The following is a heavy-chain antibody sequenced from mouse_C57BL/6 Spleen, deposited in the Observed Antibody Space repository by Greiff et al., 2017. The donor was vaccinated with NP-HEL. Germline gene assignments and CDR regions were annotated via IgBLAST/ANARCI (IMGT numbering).Heavy chain of an antibody. D-gene: IGHD1-1*01. CDR1: GYAFRSSW. J-gene: IGHJ4*01. Sequence: QVQLQQSGPELVKPGASVKISCKASGYAFRSSWLNWVKQRPGTGLEWIGRIYPGDGDTNYNGKFKGKATLTADKSSSTADMQLSSLTSEDSAVYFCARSRYYGSSYDAMDYWGQGTSVTVSS. CDR2: IYPGDGDT. CDR3: ARSRYYGSSYDAMDY. V-gene: IGHV1-82*01.